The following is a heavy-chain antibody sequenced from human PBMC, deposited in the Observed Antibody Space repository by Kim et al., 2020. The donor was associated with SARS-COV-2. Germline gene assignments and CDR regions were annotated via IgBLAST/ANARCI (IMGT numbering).Heavy chain of an antibody. J-gene: IGHJ6*02. CDR3: ARGDILTGYCMDV. Sequence: YSPSFQGQVTISADKSISTAYLQWSSLKASDTAMYYCARGDILTGYCMDVWGQGTTVTVSS. V-gene: IGHV5-51*01. D-gene: IGHD3-9*01.